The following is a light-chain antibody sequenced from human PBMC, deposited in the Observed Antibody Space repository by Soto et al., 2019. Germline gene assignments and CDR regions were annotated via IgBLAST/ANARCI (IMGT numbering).Light chain of an antibody. J-gene: IGKJ2*01. CDR2: GAS. Sequence: EIVLTQSPGALSLSPGERATLSCRASQSFSSSYLAWYQQKPGQAPRLLIYGASSRATGIPDRFRGSGSGTDFTLSISRVEPEDFAVYYCQQYGRSSVTFGQGTKLEIK. V-gene: IGKV3-20*01. CDR3: QQYGRSSVT. CDR1: QSFSSSY.